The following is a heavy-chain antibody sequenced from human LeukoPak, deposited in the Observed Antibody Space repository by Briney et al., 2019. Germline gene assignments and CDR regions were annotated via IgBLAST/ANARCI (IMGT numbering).Heavy chain of an antibody. D-gene: IGHD2-15*01. CDR1: GGSISSYY. Sequence: PSETLSLTCTVSGGSISSYYWSWIRQPPGKGLEWIGYIYYSGSTNYNPSLKSRVTISVDTSKNQFSLKLSSVTAADTAVYYCARVNGYCSGGSCYSFSPHYYYMDVWGKGTTVTVSS. CDR3: ARVNGYCSGGSCYSFSPHYYYMDV. CDR2: IYYSGST. V-gene: IGHV4-59*01. J-gene: IGHJ6*03.